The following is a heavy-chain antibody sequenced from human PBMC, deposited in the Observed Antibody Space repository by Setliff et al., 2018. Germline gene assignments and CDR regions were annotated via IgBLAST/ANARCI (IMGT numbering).Heavy chain of an antibody. D-gene: IGHD4-17*01. CDR3: AKGMTTLFDY. J-gene: IGHJ4*02. V-gene: IGHV3-23*01. CDR2: ISDSSGSI. Sequence: GGSLRLSCSASGFTFSTYAMSWVRQAPGKGLEWVSTISDSSGSIYYADSVKGRFTISRDNSKNTLYLQMNSLSADDTAVYYCAKGMTTLFDYWGQGTLVTVSS. CDR1: GFTFSTYA.